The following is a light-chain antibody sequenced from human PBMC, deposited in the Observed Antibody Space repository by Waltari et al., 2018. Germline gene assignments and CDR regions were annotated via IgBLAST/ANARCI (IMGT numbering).Light chain of an antibody. CDR1: HTINNY. CDR2: DAS. V-gene: IGKV1-5*01. J-gene: IGKJ4*01. CDR3: QQYDFYSLT. Sequence: DIQMTQSPSTLSVSEADRVTITRRASHTINNYLAWYQQKPGKAPKLVIYDASSLESGVPSRFSGSGSGTEFTLTISSLQPDDFATYYCQQYDFYSLTFGGGTRVEIK.